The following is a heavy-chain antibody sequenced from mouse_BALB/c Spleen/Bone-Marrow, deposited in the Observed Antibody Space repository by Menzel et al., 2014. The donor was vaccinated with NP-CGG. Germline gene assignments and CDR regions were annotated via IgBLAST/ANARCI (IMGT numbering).Heavy chain of an antibody. CDR2: ISYSGST. D-gene: IGHD1-1*01. J-gene: IGHJ4*01. CDR1: GYSITSDYA. Sequence: EVQLVESGPGLVKPSQSLSLTCTVTGYSITSDYAWNWIRQFPGNKLEWMGYISYSGSTTYNPSLKSRISITRDTSKNQFFLQLNSVTTEDTATYYCAPTTVVAHYAMDYWGQGTPVTVSS. CDR3: APTTVVAHYAMDY. V-gene: IGHV3-2*02.